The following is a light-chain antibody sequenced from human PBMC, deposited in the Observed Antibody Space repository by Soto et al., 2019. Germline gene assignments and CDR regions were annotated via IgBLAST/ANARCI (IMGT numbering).Light chain of an antibody. V-gene: IGKV3-11*01. CDR2: DAS. CDR3: QQRSNWPQIT. J-gene: IGKJ5*01. CDR1: QSVSSY. Sequence: EIVLTQSPATLSLSPGERATLSCRASQSVSSYLAWYQQKPGQAPRLLIYDASNRATGIPARFSGSGSGTDFTLTISSLEPEDFAVYYCQQRSNWPQITFAQGTRLEIK.